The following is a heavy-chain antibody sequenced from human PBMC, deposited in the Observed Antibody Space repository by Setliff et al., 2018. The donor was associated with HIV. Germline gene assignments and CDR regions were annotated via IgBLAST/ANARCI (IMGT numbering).Heavy chain of an antibody. V-gene: IGHV1-18*01. Sequence: PSVKVSCKASGYTFTSYGISWVRQAPGQGLEWMGWISAYNGNTNYAQKLQGRVTMTTDTSTSTAYMELRSLGSDDTAVYYCARMIDLSASSPPNAFDIWGQGTMVTVSS. J-gene: IGHJ3*02. CDR1: GYTFTSYG. CDR2: ISAYNGNT. D-gene: IGHD3-22*01. CDR3: ARMIDLSASSPPNAFDI.